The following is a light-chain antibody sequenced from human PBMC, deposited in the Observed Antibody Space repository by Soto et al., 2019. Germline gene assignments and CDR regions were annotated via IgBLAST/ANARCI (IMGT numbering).Light chain of an antibody. CDR2: RAS. CDR1: QSLSGN. Sequence: EIVMTQSPATLAVSPGETATLSCRASQSLSGNLAWYQQKPGQAPRLPLFRASTRATGVPARFSGSGSGTEFTLTISGLQSEDFAVYYCQQYSNWPPWTFGPGTKVDI. V-gene: IGKV3-15*01. CDR3: QQYSNWPPWT. J-gene: IGKJ1*01.